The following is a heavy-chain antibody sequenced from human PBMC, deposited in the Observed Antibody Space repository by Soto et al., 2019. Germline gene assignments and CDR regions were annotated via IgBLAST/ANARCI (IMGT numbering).Heavy chain of an antibody. CDR3: DSGVYCGGGSCGWSHGY. J-gene: IGHJ4*02. Sequence: EVQVLESGGGLVQPGGSLRLSCAVSGFYFSNYGMNWVRQAPGQGLEWVSAISASGGDTYYADSVKGRFIISRDNSNNTLSTQMMRLSVQDTAFYYCDSGVYCGGGSCGWSHGYWGPGALVTVSS. D-gene: IGHD2-15*01. CDR1: GFYFSNYG. CDR2: ISASGGDT. V-gene: IGHV3-23*01.